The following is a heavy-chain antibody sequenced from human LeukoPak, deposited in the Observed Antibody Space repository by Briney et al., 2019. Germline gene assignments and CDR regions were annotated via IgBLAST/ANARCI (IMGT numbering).Heavy chain of an antibody. CDR3: ARDIVVVPAPYGMDV. J-gene: IGHJ6*02. CDR1: GYTFTSYG. V-gene: IGHV1-18*01. Sequence: ASVKVSCKASGYTFTSYGISWVRQAPGQGLEWMGWISAYNGNTNYAQKLQGRVTMTTDTSTSTAYMELRSLRSDDTAVYYCARDIVVVPAPYGMDVWGQGTTVTVSS. CDR2: ISAYNGNT. D-gene: IGHD2-2*01.